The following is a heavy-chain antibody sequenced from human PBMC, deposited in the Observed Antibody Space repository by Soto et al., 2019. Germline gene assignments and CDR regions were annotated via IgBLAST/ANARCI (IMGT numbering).Heavy chain of an antibody. J-gene: IGHJ4*02. Sequence: VAVIWYDGSNKYYADSVKGRFTISRDNSKNTLYLQMNSLRAEDTAVYYCARDALGQPLKGWGQGTLVTVSS. CDR2: IWYDGSNK. V-gene: IGHV3-33*01. D-gene: IGHD3-16*01. CDR3: ARDALGQPLKG.